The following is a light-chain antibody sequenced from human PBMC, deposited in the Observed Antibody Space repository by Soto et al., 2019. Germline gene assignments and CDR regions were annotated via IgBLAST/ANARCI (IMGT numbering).Light chain of an antibody. CDR3: SSYTSSSPWV. CDR1: SSDVGGYNY. J-gene: IGLJ3*02. V-gene: IGLV2-14*01. Sequence: QSALTQPASVSGSPGRSITISCTGTSSDVGGYNYVSWYQQHPGKAPKLMIYEVSNRPSGVSNRFSGSKSGNTASLTISGLQAEDEADYYFSSYTSSSPWVFGGGTKLTVL. CDR2: EVS.